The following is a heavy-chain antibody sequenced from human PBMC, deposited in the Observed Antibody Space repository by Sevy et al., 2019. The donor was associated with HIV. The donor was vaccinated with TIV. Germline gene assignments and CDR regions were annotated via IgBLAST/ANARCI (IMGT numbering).Heavy chain of an antibody. Sequence: ASVKVSCKASGYTFTAYYIHWVRQAPGQGLEWMESINPNSGGTNYAQKFQGRVTLTSDTSINTAYMELSTLTSDDTAIYYCARSRFNLITNWFDPWGQGTLVTVSS. V-gene: IGHV1-2*02. CDR1: GYTFTAYY. CDR3: ARSRFNLITNWFDP. D-gene: IGHD3-16*01. J-gene: IGHJ5*02. CDR2: INPNSGGT.